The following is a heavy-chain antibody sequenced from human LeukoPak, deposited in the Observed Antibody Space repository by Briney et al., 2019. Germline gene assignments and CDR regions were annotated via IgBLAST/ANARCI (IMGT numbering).Heavy chain of an antibody. Sequence: SVKVSCKASGGTFSSYAISWVRQAPGQGLEWMGGIIPIFGTANYAQKFQGRVTITTDESTSTAYMELSSLRSEDTAVYYCASSGDYYGSGSYFLSYYYYMDVWGKGTTVTVS. CDR2: IIPIFGTA. J-gene: IGHJ6*03. CDR3: ASSGDYYGSGSYFLSYYYYMDV. V-gene: IGHV1-69*05. D-gene: IGHD3-10*01. CDR1: GGTFSSYA.